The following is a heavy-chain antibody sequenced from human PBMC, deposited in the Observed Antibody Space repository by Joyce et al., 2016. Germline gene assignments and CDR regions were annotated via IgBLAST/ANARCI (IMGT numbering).Heavy chain of an antibody. CDR1: GFTFSRYS. V-gene: IGHV3-21*01. CDR2: LSSSSSYI. CDR3: ARSSYTNGIFDY. J-gene: IGHJ4*02. Sequence: EVQLVESGGGLVKPGGSLRLSCAASGFTFSRYSMSLVLQAPGKGLEWVSFLSSSSSYIKYTDSVNGRFTISRDNAKNSLYLQMNSLRVEDTAVYYCARSSYTNGIFDYWGQGTLVTVSS. D-gene: IGHD2-8*01.